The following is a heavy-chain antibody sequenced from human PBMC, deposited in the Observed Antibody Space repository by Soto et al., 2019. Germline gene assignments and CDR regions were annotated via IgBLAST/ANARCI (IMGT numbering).Heavy chain of an antibody. Sequence: EVQLVESGGGLVHPGGSLRLSCVASGFTFIRHWIHWVRQTPGKGLGWVSRMDVGGSNRNYADSVKGRFSISRDNAKNTVYLQMNSLRADDTAVYYCVRGIYQKFGMDVWGQGTTVSVSS. D-gene: IGHD3-3*02. CDR2: MDVGGSNR. V-gene: IGHV3-74*01. CDR3: VRGIYQKFGMDV. J-gene: IGHJ6*02. CDR1: GFTFIRHW.